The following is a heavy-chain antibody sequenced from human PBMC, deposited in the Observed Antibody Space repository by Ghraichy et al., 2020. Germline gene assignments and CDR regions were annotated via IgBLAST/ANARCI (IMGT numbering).Heavy chain of an antibody. CDR1: GGSISSGDYY. V-gene: IGHV4-30-4*01. J-gene: IGHJ2*01. D-gene: IGHD7-27*01. CDR2: IYYSGST. CDR3: ARKGDITGDWYTLEYFDL. Sequence: SETLSLTCTVSGGSISSGDYYWSWIRQPPGKGLEWIGYIYYSGSTYYNPSLKSRVTISVDTSKNQFTLKLSSVTAADTAVYYCARKGDITGDWYTLEYFDLWGRGTLVTVSS.